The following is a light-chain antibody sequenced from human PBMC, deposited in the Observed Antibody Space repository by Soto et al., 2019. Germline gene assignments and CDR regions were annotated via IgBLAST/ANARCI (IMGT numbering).Light chain of an antibody. CDR1: QSVDRY. V-gene: IGKV3-11*01. J-gene: IGKJ2*02. Sequence: EVVLTQSPDTLSLSPEETATLCCRASQSVDRYVAWYQQQVDQAPRLLIYDASTRATGVGTRFTGCGSATDFSLTITIIEPEDFVVYYRQQRGNWPSTFGPGIKEEMK. CDR2: DAS. CDR3: QQRGNWPST.